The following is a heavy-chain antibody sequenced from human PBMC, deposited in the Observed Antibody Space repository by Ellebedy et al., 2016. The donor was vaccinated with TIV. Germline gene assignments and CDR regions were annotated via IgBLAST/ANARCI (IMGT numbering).Heavy chain of an antibody. V-gene: IGHV3-7*01. CDR1: GFTFSSYW. CDR2: IKQDGSEK. CDR3: ARDLVVRGVINPWGYYYYGMDV. Sequence: GGSLRLSXAASGFTFSSYWMSWVRQAPGKGLEWVANIKQDGSEKYYADSVKGRFTISRDNSKNTLYLQMNSLRAEDTAVYYCARDLVVRGVINPWGYYYYGMDVWGQGTTVTVSS. D-gene: IGHD3-10*01. J-gene: IGHJ6*02.